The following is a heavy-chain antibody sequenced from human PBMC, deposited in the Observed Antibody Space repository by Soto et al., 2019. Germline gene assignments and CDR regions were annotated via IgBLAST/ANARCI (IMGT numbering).Heavy chain of an antibody. D-gene: IGHD3-9*01. Sequence: QITLKESGPTLVKPTQTLTLTCTFSGFSLSTSGVGVGWIRQPPGKALEWLALIYWDDDKRYSPSLKSRLTITKDTSNNQVFLTMTNMDPVDTATYYCAHRRASHYGILTGFDYWGQGTLVTVSS. CDR1: GFSLSTSGVG. CDR3: AHRRASHYGILTGFDY. V-gene: IGHV2-5*02. CDR2: IYWDDDK. J-gene: IGHJ4*02.